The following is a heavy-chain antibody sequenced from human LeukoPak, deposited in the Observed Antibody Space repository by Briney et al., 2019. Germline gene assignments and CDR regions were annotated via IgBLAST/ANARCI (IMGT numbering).Heavy chain of an antibody. J-gene: IGHJ6*02. CDR2: IWYDGSNK. D-gene: IGHD4/OR15-4a*01. Sequence: GGSLRLSCAASGFTFSSYGMHWVRQAPGKGLEWVAVIWYDGSNKYYADSVKGRFTISRDNSKNTLYLQMNSLRAEDTAVYYCARDGGRLWWSLSYYYGMDVWGQGTTVTVSS. V-gene: IGHV3-33*01. CDR3: ARDGGRLWWSLSYYYGMDV. CDR1: GFTFSSYG.